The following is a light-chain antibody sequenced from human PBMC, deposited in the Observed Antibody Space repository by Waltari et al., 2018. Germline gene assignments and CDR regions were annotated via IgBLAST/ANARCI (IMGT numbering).Light chain of an antibody. V-gene: IGKV3-20*01. Sequence: EIVLTQSPGTLSLSPGERATLSCRASQSVSSSYLAWYQHKPGHAPRLLIYGVSSRATGIPDRFSGSGSGTDFTLTISRLEPEDFAVYYCQQYVLSPFTFGPGTKVDIK. CDR3: QQYVLSPFT. J-gene: IGKJ3*01. CDR2: GVS. CDR1: QSVSSSY.